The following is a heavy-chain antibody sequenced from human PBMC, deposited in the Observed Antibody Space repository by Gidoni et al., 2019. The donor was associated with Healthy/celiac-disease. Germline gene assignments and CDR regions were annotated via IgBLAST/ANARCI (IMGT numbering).Heavy chain of an antibody. J-gene: IGHJ4*02. CDR2: ISGSGGST. D-gene: IGHD3-22*01. Sequence: EVQLLESGGGLVQPGGSLGLSGAASGFTFSSYATSWVRQAPGKGLEWVSAISGSGGSTYYADSVKGRFTISRDNSKNTLYLQMNSLRAEDTAVYYCAKAMIVVVTTGRSFDYWGQGTLVTVSS. CDR3: AKAMIVVVTTGRSFDY. CDR1: GFTFSSYA. V-gene: IGHV3-23*01.